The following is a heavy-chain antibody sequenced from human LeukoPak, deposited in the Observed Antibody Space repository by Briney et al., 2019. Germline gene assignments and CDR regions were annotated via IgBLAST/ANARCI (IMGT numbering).Heavy chain of an antibody. CDR3: AKDRCSNGIGCYYYYMDV. CDR1: GFTFSNAW. CDR2: IQYDGSNE. J-gene: IGHJ6*03. D-gene: IGHD2-8*01. V-gene: IGHV3-30*02. Sequence: GGSLRLSCAASGFTFSNAWMSWVRQAPGKGLEWVAYIQYDGSNEQYADSVKGRFSIYRDSSKNILYPQMNSLRAEDTAVYYCAKDRCSNGIGCYYYYMDVWGKGTTVTISS.